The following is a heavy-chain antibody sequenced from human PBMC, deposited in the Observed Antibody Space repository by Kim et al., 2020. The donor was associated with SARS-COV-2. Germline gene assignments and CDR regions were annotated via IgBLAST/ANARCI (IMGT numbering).Heavy chain of an antibody. V-gene: IGHV1-2*06. CDR2: FNPNSGGI. J-gene: IGHJ3*01. CDR3: SSDIMVAVAF. Sequence: ASVKVSCRASGYTFTGFYMHCVRLAPGQGLVCMGRFNPNSGGINYAQEFQGRVNMSRYTSISTAYMVLCRLRSHYTAVYYCSSDIMVAVAF. CDR1: GYTFTGFY. D-gene: IGHD2-15*01.